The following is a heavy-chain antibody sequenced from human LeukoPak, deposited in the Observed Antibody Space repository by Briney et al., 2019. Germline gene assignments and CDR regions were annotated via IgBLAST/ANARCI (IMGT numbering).Heavy chain of an antibody. V-gene: IGHV4-39*01. D-gene: IGHD2-2*01. CDR1: GGSISSSSYY. CDR2: IYYSGST. Sequence: SETLSLTCTVSGGSISSSSYYWGWIRQPPGKGLEWIGSIYYSGSTYYNPSLKSRVTISVDTSKNQFSLKLSSVTAADTAVYYCARHGPPSNQLQVFVGNMDVWGKGTTVTVSS. J-gene: IGHJ6*03. CDR3: ARHGPPSNQLQVFVGNMDV.